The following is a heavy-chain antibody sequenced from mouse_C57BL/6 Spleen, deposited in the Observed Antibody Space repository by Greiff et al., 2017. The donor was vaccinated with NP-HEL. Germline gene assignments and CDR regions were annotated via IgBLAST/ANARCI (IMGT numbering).Heavy chain of an antibody. D-gene: IGHD1-1*01. CDR2: IDPSDSYT. Sequence: VQLQQPGAELVMPGASVKLSCKASGYTFTSYWMHWVKQRPGQGLEWIGEIDPSDSYTNYNQKFKCKSTLTVDKSSSTAYMQLSSLTSEDSAVYYCARGGYYGSSPAMDYWGQGTSVTVSS. CDR1: GYTFTSYW. CDR3: ARGGYYGSSPAMDY. J-gene: IGHJ4*01. V-gene: IGHV1-69*01.